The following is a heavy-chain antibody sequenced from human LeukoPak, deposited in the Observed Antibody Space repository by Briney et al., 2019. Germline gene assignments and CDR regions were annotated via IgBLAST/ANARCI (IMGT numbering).Heavy chain of an antibody. J-gene: IGHJ6*03. CDR2: IYYSGST. CDR1: GGSISSYY. V-gene: IGHV4-59*01. Sequence: SETLSLTCTVSGGSISSYYWSWIRQPPGKGLEWIGYIYYSGSTNYNPSLKSRVTISVNTSKNQFSLKLSSVTAADTAVYYCARDAGYYYYYMDAWGKGTTVTVSS. CDR3: ARDAGYYYYYMDA. D-gene: IGHD1-1*01.